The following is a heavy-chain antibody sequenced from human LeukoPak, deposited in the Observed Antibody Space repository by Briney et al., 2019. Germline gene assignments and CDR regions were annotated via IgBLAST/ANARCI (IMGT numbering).Heavy chain of an antibody. CDR3: AKADEGYSYGSFDY. Sequence: PGGSLRLSCAASGFTFSSYAMSWVSQAPGKGLEWVSAISGSGGSTYYADSVKGRFTISRDNSKNTLYLQMNSLRAEDTAVYYCAKADEGYSYGSFDYWGQGTLVTVSS. J-gene: IGHJ4*02. D-gene: IGHD5-18*01. CDR2: ISGSGGST. V-gene: IGHV3-23*01. CDR1: GFTFSSYA.